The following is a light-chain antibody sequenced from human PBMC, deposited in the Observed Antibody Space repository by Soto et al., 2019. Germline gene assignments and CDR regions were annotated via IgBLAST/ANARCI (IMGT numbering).Light chain of an antibody. Sequence: DIQMTQSPSALSGSVGERVTVTCRASQGISGWLAWYQQKAGKAPRLLIFDASSLMSGVPSRFSGSGYGTEFTLTINRLQPDDSATYYCQQYDSFSVWTFGQGTKVDIK. CDR2: DAS. J-gene: IGKJ1*01. CDR3: QQYDSFSVWT. V-gene: IGKV1-5*01. CDR1: QGISGW.